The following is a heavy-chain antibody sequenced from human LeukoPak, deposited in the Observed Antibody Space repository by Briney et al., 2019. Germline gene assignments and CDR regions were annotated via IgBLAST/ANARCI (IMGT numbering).Heavy chain of an antibody. CDR1: GGSISSGGHF. V-gene: IGHV4-31*03. CDR2: IYYSGTT. J-gene: IGHJ5*02. D-gene: IGHD3-10*01. CDR3: ARGYNRFGDLGWFDP. Sequence: PSETLSLTCTVSGGSISSGGHFWSWIRQHPGKGLEWIGHIYYSGTTYYNPSLKSRLTISVDTSENQFSLKVNSVTAADTAVYYCARGYNRFGDLGWFDPWGQGTQVTVSS.